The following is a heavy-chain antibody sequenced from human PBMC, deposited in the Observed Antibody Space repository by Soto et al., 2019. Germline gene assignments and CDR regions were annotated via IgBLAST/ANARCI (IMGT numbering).Heavy chain of an antibody. J-gene: IGHJ4*02. Sequence: ASVKVSCKASGFTFTSSAFQWVRQARGQRLEWIGWIAVGSGYTNYAQRFQDRVTLTRDMSTATTYMELSRLTSEDTAIYYCAADATAWQQMVPSDYWGQGTLVTVS. CDR3: AADATAWQQMVPSDY. D-gene: IGHD2-8*01. V-gene: IGHV1-58*01. CDR2: IAVGSGYT. CDR1: GFTFTSSA.